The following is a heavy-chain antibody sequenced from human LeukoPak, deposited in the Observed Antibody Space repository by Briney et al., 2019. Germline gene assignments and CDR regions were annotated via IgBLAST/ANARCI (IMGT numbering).Heavy chain of an antibody. CDR2: INPNSGGT. V-gene: IGHV1-2*02. Sequence: ASVKVSCKASGYTFIDYYMHWVRQAPGQGLEWMGWINPNSGGTNYAQKFQGRVTMTRDTSISTAYMELSRLKSDDTAVYYCARDLVGVVTFQINFDYWGRGTLVTVSS. CDR3: ARDLVGVVTFQINFDY. CDR1: GYTFIDYY. D-gene: IGHD2-21*02. J-gene: IGHJ4*02.